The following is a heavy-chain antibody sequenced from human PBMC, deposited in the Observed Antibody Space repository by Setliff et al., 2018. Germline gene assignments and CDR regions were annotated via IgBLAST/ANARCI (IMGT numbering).Heavy chain of an antibody. V-gene: IGHV4-34*01. CDR1: GGSFSGNY. CDR2: IEYGGNI. D-gene: IGHD1-1*01. Sequence: PSETLSLTCAVYGGSFSGNYWNWIRQPPGKGLEWIGEIEYGGNINYNPSLTSRVSISVDTSKNQFSLKLTSVTAADTAVYFCARTGTYRYFDYWGQGALVTVSS. CDR3: ARTGTYRYFDY. J-gene: IGHJ4*02.